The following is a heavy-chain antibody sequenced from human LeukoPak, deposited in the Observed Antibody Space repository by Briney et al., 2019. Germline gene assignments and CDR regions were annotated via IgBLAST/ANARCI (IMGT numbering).Heavy chain of an antibody. J-gene: IGHJ4*02. V-gene: IGHV3-9*01. D-gene: IGHD3-10*01. CDR1: GFKFVDYT. CDR2: ISWNSGVI. Sequence: GGSLRLSCAASGFKFVDYTMNWVRQAPGKGLEWVSGISWNSGVIDYADSVKGRFTISRDNAKNSLFLQMNSLRVEDTALYYCAKVRPSGSYYNLAIEYWGQGTLVTVSS. CDR3: AKVRPSGSYYNLAIEY.